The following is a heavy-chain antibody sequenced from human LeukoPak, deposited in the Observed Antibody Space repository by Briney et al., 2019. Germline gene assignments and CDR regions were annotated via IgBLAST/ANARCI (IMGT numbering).Heavy chain of an antibody. CDR2: ITSSGGTI. CDR3: ARDGFRRDGYDY. J-gene: IGHJ4*02. CDR1: GFTFSSYE. Sequence: GGSLRLSCAASGFTFSSYEMNWVRQAPGKGLEWISYITSSGGTIYYADSVKGRFTISRDNSKNTLYLQMNSLRAEDTAVYYCARDGFRRDGYDYWGQGTLVTVSS. V-gene: IGHV3-48*03. D-gene: IGHD5-24*01.